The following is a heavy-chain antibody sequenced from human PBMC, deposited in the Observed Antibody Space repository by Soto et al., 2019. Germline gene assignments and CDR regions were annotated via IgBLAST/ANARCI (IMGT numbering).Heavy chain of an antibody. CDR1: GGSISSHP. CDR2: IYYSGRT. J-gene: IGHJ4*02. CDR3: AGDIPSGSYRFDY. V-gene: IGHV4-59*08. D-gene: IGHD1-26*01. Sequence: SETLSLTCTVPGGSISSHPWSWIRQSPGKGLEWIGYIYYSGRTVYNPSLKSRVIMSLDTSKNQFSLKLTSVTATDTAVYYCAGDIPSGSYRFDYWGQGALVTVSS.